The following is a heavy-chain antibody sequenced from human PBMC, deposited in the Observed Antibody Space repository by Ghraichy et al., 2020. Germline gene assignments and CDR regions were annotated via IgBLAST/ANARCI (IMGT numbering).Heavy chain of an antibody. D-gene: IGHD3-22*01. CDR2: ITASGSYT. CDR1: GFNFSNYA. CDR3: AKRHFDSSGHAFDS. V-gene: IGHV3-23*01. J-gene: IGHJ4*02. Sequence: GGSLRLSCVASGFNFSNYAMTWVRQAPGKGLEWVSTITASGSYTYYEDSVKGRFIISRDNSKNTLFLQMSGLRVGDTAMYYCAKRHFDSSGHAFDSWGQGTLVTGSS.